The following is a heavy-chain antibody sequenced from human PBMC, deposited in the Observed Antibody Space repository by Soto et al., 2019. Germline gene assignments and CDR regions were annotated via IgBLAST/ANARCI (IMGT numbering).Heavy chain of an antibody. Sequence: PSQTLSLTCAISGDSVSSNSGAWNWIRQSPSRGLEWLGSTYYRSKWYNEYAVSVKGGISINPDTSKNQFSLQLNSVTPEDSAVYYCARTQSVFDYWGQGTQVTVSS. V-gene: IGHV6-1*01. CDR3: ARTQSVFDY. CDR1: GDSVSSNSGA. J-gene: IGHJ4*02. CDR2: TYYRSKWYN.